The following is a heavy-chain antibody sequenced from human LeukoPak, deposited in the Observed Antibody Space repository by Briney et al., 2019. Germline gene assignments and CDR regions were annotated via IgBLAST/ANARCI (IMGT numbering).Heavy chain of an antibody. D-gene: IGHD3-22*01. CDR3: ARGVVGITGEQNWFDP. V-gene: IGHV4-4*07. CDR2: IYTSGST. Sequence: PSETLSLTCTVSAGSISSYYWSWIRQPAGQGMEWIGRIYTSGSTNYNPSLKSRVTISVDKSKNQFSLTLSSVTAADTAVYYCARGVVGITGEQNWFDPWGQGTLVTVSS. CDR1: AGSISSYY. J-gene: IGHJ5*02.